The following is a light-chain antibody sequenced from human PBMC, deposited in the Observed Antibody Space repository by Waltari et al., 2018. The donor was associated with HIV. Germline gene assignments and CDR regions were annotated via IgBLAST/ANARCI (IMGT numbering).Light chain of an antibody. CDR3: SSYTGNSNFPVL. CDR2: EVT. CDR1: SSDIGRYDY. J-gene: IGLJ2*01. V-gene: IGLV2-8*01. Sequence: QSALTQPPSASGSPGQSVTISCPGTSSDIGRYDYVSWHQQHPGKAPKLMIDEVTKRPSGVPDRFSGSKSGNTASLTVSGLQAEDEADYYCSSYTGNSNFPVLFGGGTKVTVL.